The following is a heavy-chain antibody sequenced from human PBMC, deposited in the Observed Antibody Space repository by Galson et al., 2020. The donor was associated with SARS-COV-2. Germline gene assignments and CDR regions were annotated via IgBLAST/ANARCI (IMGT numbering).Heavy chain of an antibody. CDR2: INRYGDTT. D-gene: IGHD2-15*01. J-gene: IGHJ6*03. CDR3: AKTYSTRDADSYNYMDV. CDR1: GFVFSAYG. Sequence: GESLRISCAASGFVFSAYGMNWVRQAPGKGLEWLSFINRYGDTTYYADSVKGRFSISRDDSRNTLSLQLTSLRAEDSAVYFCAKTYSTRDADSYNYMDVWGRGTTVIVSS. V-gene: IGHV3-23*01.